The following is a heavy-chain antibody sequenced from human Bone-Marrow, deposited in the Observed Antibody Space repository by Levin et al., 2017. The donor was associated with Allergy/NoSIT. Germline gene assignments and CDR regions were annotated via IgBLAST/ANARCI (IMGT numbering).Heavy chain of an antibody. D-gene: IGHD2-2*01. V-gene: IGHV3-30-3*01. CDR1: CFRISSFP. J-gene: IGHJ6*02. Sequence: LSLTCAASCFRISSFPLHWVRQASGKGLEWVSLISLDGTAQYYADAVKGRFTIPRDNSKDTLYLEMNRLTPEDTAMYFCARDKVSQLYGMDVWGQGTRVTVSS. CDR3: ARDKVSQLYGMDV. CDR2: ISLDGTAQ.